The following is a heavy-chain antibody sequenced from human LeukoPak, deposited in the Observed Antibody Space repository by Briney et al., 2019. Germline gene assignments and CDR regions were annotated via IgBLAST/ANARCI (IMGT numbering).Heavy chain of an antibody. CDR3: ARVVVGATYDY. Sequence: PGGSLRLSCAASGFTFSSYSMMWVRQAPGKGLKSVSSISSSSSYIYYADSVKGRFTISRDNAKNPLYLQMNSLRAEDTAVYYCARVVVGATYDYWGQGTLVTVSS. D-gene: IGHD1-26*01. J-gene: IGHJ4*02. CDR1: GFTFSSYS. CDR2: ISSSSSYI. V-gene: IGHV3-21*01.